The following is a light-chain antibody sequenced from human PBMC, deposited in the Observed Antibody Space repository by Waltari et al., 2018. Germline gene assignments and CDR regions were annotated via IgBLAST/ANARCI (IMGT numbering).Light chain of an antibody. Sequence: EVVVTQSPLSLPVTLGQPASISCRSSPNLVYFYGTTYLNWFQQRPGQSPRRLIYKVSNRDPGVPDRFSGSGSGTDFTLKISRVEAEDVGVYYCMQGTHWPPTFGQGTKVEIK. J-gene: IGKJ1*01. CDR2: KVS. V-gene: IGKV2-30*01. CDR1: PNLVYFYGTTY. CDR3: MQGTHWPPT.